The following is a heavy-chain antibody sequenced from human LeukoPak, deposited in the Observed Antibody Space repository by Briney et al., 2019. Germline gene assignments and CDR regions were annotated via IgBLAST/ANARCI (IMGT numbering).Heavy chain of an antibody. J-gene: IGHJ4*02. CDR3: AREGGNFGD. CDR1: GYTFSTYG. Sequence: GGSLRLSCTASGYTFSTYGMHWVRQAPGKGLEWVAFIRYDGSHEYYADSVKGRFTISRDNSKNTLYLQMNSLRAEDTAVYYCAREGGNFGDWGQGTLVTVSS. V-gene: IGHV3-30*02. D-gene: IGHD3-16*01. CDR2: IRYDGSHE.